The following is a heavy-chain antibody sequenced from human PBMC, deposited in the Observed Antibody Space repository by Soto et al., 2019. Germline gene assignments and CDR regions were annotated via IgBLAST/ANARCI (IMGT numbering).Heavy chain of an antibody. V-gene: IGHV3-21*01. CDR3: ARDEIMVRGVHGFDY. Sequence: PGGSLRLSCAASGFTFSSYSMNWVRQAPGKGLEWVSSISSSSSYIYYADSVKGRFTISRDNAKNSLYLQMNSLRAEDTAVYYCARDEIMVRGVHGFDYWGQGTLVTVSS. CDR2: ISSSSSYI. D-gene: IGHD3-10*01. J-gene: IGHJ4*02. CDR1: GFTFSSYS.